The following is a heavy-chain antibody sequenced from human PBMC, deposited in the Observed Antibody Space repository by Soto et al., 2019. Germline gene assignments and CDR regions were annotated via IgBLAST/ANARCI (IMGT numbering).Heavy chain of an antibody. CDR2: IYPGDSDT. Sequence: PGESLKISCKGSGYSFTSYWIDWVRQMPGKGLELMGIIYPGDSDTRYSPSSQGQVTISADKSISTAYLQWSSLKASDTAMYYCARTAAAGKYYYGMDVWGQGALVTVS. J-gene: IGHJ6*02. CDR3: ARTAAAGKYYYGMDV. D-gene: IGHD6-13*01. V-gene: IGHV5-51*01. CDR1: GYSFTSYW.